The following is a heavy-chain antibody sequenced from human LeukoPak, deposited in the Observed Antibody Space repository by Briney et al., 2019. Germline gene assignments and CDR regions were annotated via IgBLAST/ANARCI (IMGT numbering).Heavy chain of an antibody. Sequence: GASVKVSCKTSGDTFNNYAISWVRQAPGQGLEWLGGIIPHFGTTGYAQKFQGRVTMTKDESTSTAYLELTSLTSDDTAVYYCAGSVHGSNGSGWFDPWGQGTLVSVSS. CDR1: GDTFNNYA. CDR2: IIPHFGTT. CDR3: AGSVHGSNGSGWFDP. V-gene: IGHV1-69*05. J-gene: IGHJ5*02. D-gene: IGHD2-15*01.